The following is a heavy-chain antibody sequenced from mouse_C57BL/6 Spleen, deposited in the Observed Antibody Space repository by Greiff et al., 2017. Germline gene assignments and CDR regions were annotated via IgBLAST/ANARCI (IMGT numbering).Heavy chain of an antibody. Sequence: QVQLQQSGPELVKPGASVKLSCKASGYTFTSYDINWVKQRPGQGLEWIGWIYPRDGSTKYNEKFKGQATLTVDTSSSTAYMELHSLTSEDSAVYFCAREDYDAAMDCWGQGTSVTVSS. D-gene: IGHD2-4*01. V-gene: IGHV1-85*01. CDR2: IYPRDGST. CDR1: GYTFTSYD. CDR3: AREDYDAAMDC. J-gene: IGHJ4*01.